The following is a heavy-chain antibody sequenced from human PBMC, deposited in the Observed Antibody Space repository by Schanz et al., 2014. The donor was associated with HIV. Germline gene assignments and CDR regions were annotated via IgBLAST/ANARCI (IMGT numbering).Heavy chain of an antibody. CDR2: IWYDGGNK. Sequence: QVQLVESGGGVVQPGRSLRLSCAASGFTFGDYGMHWVRQAPGKGLEWVAVIWYDGGNKKYADSVKGRFTISRDNSKNMLYLQMNSLRAEDTAVYYCAREYYSRNWNWFDPWGQGTLVTVSS. CDR3: AREYYSRNWNWFDP. V-gene: IGHV3-33*01. CDR1: GFTFGDYG. J-gene: IGHJ5*02. D-gene: IGHD6-13*01.